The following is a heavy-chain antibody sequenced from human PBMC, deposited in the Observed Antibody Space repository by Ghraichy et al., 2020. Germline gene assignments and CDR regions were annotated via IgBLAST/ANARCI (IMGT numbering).Heavy chain of an antibody. CDR1: GFTFSTTD. CDR2: ITSTSGVT. J-gene: IGHJ4*02. V-gene: IGHV3-23*01. D-gene: IGHD1-7*01. CDR3: VAGTTTLPY. Sequence: GESLNISCAASGFTFSTTDMSWVRQAPGKGLEWVSSITSTSGVTLYADSVKGRFTISRDNSRNTLYLQVTSLRAEDTALYYCVAGTTTLPYWGQGTLVTVSS.